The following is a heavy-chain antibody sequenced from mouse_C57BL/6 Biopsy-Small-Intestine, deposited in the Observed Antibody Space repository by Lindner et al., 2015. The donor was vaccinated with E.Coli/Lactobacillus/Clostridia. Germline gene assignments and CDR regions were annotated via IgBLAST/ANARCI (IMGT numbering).Heavy chain of an antibody. J-gene: IGHJ1*03. V-gene: IGHV1-42*01. D-gene: IGHD1-1*01. CDR2: INPSTGGT. CDR3: ARRPYYGSSLWYFDV. Sequence: VQLQESGPELVKPGASVKISCKASGYSFTGYYMNWVKQSPEKSLEWIGEINPSTGGTTYNQKFKAKATLTVDKSSSTAYMQLKSLTSEDSAVYYCARRPYYGSSLWYFDVWGTGTTVTVSS. CDR1: GYSFTGYY.